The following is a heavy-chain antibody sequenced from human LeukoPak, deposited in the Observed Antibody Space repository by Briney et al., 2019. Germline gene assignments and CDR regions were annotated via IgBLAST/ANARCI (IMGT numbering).Heavy chain of an antibody. Sequence: PSETLSLTCTVSGGSITSYYWTWIRQPPGKGLEWIGYISYSGSTNYSPSLKSRVTMSVDTSKNQFSLKLSSVTAADTALYFCARGPYGGKSMYYFDDWGQGTLVTVSS. J-gene: IGHJ4*02. D-gene: IGHD4-23*01. V-gene: IGHV4-59*12. CDR3: ARGPYGGKSMYYFDD. CDR2: ISYSGST. CDR1: GGSITSYY.